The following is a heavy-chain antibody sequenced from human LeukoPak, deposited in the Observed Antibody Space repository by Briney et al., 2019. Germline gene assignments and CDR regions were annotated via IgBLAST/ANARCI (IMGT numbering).Heavy chain of an antibody. D-gene: IGHD5-12*01. Sequence: GGSLRLSCAASGFTFSSYGMHWVRQAPGKGLEGVAVIWYDGSNKYYADSVKGRFTISRDNSKNTLYLQMNSLRADDTAVYYCARAWLRFDWFDPWGQGTLVTVSS. CDR1: GFTFSSYG. CDR3: ARAWLRFDWFDP. CDR2: IWYDGSNK. V-gene: IGHV3-33*01. J-gene: IGHJ5*02.